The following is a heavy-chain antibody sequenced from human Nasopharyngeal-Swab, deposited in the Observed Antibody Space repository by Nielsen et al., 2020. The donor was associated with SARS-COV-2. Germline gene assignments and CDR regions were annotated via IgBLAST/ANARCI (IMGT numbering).Heavy chain of an antibody. J-gene: IGHJ4*02. V-gene: IGHV3-33*01. D-gene: IGHD3-9*01. CDR3: ARDSTYDILTGYPFDY. CDR2: IWYDGSNK. Sequence: WSRQPPGKGLEWVAVIWYDGSNKYYADSVKGRFTISRDNSKNTLYLQMNSLRAEDTAVYYCARDSTYDILTGYPFDYWGQGTLVTVSS.